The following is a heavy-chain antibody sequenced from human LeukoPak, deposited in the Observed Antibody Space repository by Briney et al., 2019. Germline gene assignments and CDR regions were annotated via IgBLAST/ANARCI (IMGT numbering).Heavy chain of an antibody. CDR2: INHSGST. CDR3: ARAHGGNLDY. CDR1: GGSFSGYY. V-gene: IGHV4-34*01. D-gene: IGHD2-15*01. Sequence: KASETLSLTCAVYGGSFSGYYWSWIRQPPGKGLEWIGEINHSGSTYYNPSLKSRVTISVDRSKNQFSLKLSSVTAADTAVYYCARAHGGNLDYWGQGTLVTVSS. J-gene: IGHJ4*02.